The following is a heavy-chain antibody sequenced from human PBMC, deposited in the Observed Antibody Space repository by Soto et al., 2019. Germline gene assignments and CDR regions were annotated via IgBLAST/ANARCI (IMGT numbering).Heavy chain of an antibody. Sequence: GGSLRLSFAASGFTFSSYAMSWVRQAPGKGLEWVSAISGSGGSTYYADSVKGRFTISRDNSKNTLYLQMNSLRAEDTAVYYCAKGSRIGSSYGVYYYYYGMDVWGQGTTVTVSS. CDR2: ISGSGGST. CDR1: GFTFSSYA. J-gene: IGHJ6*02. D-gene: IGHD6-13*01. V-gene: IGHV3-23*01. CDR3: AKGSRIGSSYGVYYYYYGMDV.